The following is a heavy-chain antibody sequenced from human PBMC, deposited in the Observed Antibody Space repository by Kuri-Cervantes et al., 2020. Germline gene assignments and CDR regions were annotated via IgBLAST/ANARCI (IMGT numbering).Heavy chain of an antibody. D-gene: IGHD2-2*01. Sequence: GGSLRLSCAASGFTFSSYAMHWVRQAPGKGLEWVAVISYDGSNKYYADSVKGRFTISRDNSKNTLYLQMNSLRAEDTAVYYCARRGLEYCSSTSCDYFDYWGQGTLVTVSS. CDR2: ISYDGSNK. J-gene: IGHJ4*02. CDR1: GFTFSSYA. CDR3: ARRGLEYCSSTSCDYFDY. V-gene: IGHV3-30-3*01.